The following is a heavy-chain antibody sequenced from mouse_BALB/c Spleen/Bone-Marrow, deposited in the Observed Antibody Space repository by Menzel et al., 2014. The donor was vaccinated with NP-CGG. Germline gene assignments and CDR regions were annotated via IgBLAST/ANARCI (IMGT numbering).Heavy chain of an antibody. V-gene: IGHV2-9*02. J-gene: IGHJ3*01. CDR2: IWAGGST. Sequence: QVHVKQSGPGLVAPSQSLFITCTVSGFSLTSYGVHWVRQPPGKGLEWLGVIWAGGSTNYNSALMSRLSISKDNSKSQVFVKMNSLQTDDTAMYYCARDRGGSYWGQGTLVTVSA. CDR3: ARDRGGSY. CDR1: GFSLTSYG.